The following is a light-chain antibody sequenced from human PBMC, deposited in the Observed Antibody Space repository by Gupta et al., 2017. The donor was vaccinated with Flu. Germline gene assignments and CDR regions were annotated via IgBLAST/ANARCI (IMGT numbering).Light chain of an antibody. J-gene: IGKJ1*01. Sequence: TPSPSTLSASVGDRVTITCRASQRISSWFAWYQQKPGKAPKLLIYKASSFESGVPSRFSGSGSGTEFTLTISSLQPDDFATYYCQHYNSYPRTFGQGTKLEIK. CDR1: QRISSW. V-gene: IGKV1-5*03. CDR3: QHYNSYPRT. CDR2: KAS.